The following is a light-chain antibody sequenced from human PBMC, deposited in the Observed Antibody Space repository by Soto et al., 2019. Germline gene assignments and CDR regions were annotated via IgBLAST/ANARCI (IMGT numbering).Light chain of an antibody. Sequence: EIVITQAPSTHSLSPLERATLSCRASQSVSSNLAWYQQKPGQAPRLLIYGASTRATGIPARFSGSGSGTEFTLTISSLQSEDFAVYYCQQYNNWPPITFGQGTRLEIK. J-gene: IGKJ5*01. CDR1: QSVSSN. CDR3: QQYNNWPPIT. CDR2: GAS. V-gene: IGKV3-15*01.